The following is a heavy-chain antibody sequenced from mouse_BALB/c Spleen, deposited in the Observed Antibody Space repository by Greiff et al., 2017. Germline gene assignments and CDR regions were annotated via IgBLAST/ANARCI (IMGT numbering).Heavy chain of an antibody. Sequence: QLKESGPSLVQPSQSLSITCTVSGFSLTSYGVHWVRQSPGKGLEWLGVIWRGGSTDYNAAFMSRLSITKDNSKSQVFFKMNSLQADDTAIYYCAKNHYGSSYDAMDYWGQGTSVTVSS. CDR3: AKNHYGSSYDAMDY. D-gene: IGHD1-1*01. V-gene: IGHV2-5-1*01. CDR1: GFSLTSYG. CDR2: IWRGGST. J-gene: IGHJ4*01.